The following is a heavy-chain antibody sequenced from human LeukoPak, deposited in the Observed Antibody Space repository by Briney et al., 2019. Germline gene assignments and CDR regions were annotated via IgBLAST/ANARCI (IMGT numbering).Heavy chain of an antibody. CDR2: IDPSDSYI. CDR3: ARGEGQWAVP. Sequence: GESLKISCKGSGYSFTSYWISWVRQMPGKGLEWMGRIDPSDSYINYSPSFQGHVTISVDKSISTAYLQWSSLKASDTAMYYCARGEGQWAVPWGQGTLVTVSS. D-gene: IGHD6-19*01. J-gene: IGHJ4*02. V-gene: IGHV5-10-1*01. CDR1: GYSFTSYW.